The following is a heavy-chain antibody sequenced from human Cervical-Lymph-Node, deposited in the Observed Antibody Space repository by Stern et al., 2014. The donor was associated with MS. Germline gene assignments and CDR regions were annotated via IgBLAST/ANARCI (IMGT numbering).Heavy chain of an antibody. CDR3: VKRGITEVRGVRLGDY. V-gene: IGHV3-30*18. Sequence: VQLEESGGGVVQPGRSLRLTCTVSGFTFSSYGMHWVRQAPGKGLEWVSVTSYDGSDTYYAESVKGRFTISRDNTKNTLYLEMRRLRREDTAVYYCVKRGITEVRGVRLGDYWGPGTLVIVSS. CDR1: GFTFSSYG. D-gene: IGHD3-10*01. J-gene: IGHJ4*02. CDR2: TSYDGSDT.